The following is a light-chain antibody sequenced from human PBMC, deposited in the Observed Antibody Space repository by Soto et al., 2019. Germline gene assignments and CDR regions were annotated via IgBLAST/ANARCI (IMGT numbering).Light chain of an antibody. CDR2: EVR. Sequence: QSVLTQPASVSGSPGQSITISCSGTNSDIGNYNLVSWYQQHPGKAPKLLIFEVRRLPSGVSSRFSGSKSGNTASLTISGVQAADEDEYYCSSYAGTDVLVVFGGGTKLTVL. J-gene: IGLJ2*01. CDR3: SSYAGTDVLVV. V-gene: IGLV2-23*02. CDR1: NSDIGNYNL.